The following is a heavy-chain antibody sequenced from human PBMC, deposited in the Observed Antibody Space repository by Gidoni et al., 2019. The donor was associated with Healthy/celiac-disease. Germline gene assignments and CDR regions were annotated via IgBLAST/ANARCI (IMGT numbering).Heavy chain of an antibody. CDR3: ARSLRRWGYGWFDP. Sequence: QVQLVESGGGVVQPGRSLRLSCAASGFTFSSYDMHWVRQASGKWVEWVAVISYDGSNKYYADSVKGRFTISRDNSKNTLYLQMNSLRAEDTAVYYCARSLRRWGYGWFDPWGQGTLVTVSS. CDR1: GFTFSSYD. V-gene: IGHV3-30*04. J-gene: IGHJ5*02. D-gene: IGHD7-27*01. CDR2: ISYDGSNK.